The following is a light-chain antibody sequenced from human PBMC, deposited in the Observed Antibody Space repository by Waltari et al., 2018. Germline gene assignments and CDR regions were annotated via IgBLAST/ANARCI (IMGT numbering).Light chain of an antibody. CDR3: QEYQAWPPRT. Sequence: EIVMPQSPATLSVSPWARAALSCRASQRVRSNLAWYQQRPGQAPRLLIYAASTRATGIAGRFSGSGSGTEVTLTISSLQSEDFAVYYGQEYQAWPPRTFGGGTKVEIK. CDR2: AAS. V-gene: IGKV3-15*01. J-gene: IGKJ4*02. CDR1: QRVRSN.